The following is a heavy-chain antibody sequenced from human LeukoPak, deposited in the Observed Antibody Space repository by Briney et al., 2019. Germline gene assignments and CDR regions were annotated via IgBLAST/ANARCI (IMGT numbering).Heavy chain of an antibody. J-gene: IGHJ4*02. Sequence: TSETLSLTCAVYGGSFSGYYWSWIRQPPGKGLEWIGEINHSGSTNYKPSLKSRVTISVDTSKNQFSLKLSSVTAADTAVYYCARVTRKVVKGTNNDYWGQGTLVTVSS. CDR2: INHSGST. CDR3: ARVTRKVVKGTNNDY. D-gene: IGHD3-22*01. V-gene: IGHV4-34*01. CDR1: GGSFSGYY.